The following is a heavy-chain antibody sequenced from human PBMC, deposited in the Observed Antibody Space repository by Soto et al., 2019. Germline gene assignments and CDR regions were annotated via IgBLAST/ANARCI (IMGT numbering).Heavy chain of an antibody. D-gene: IGHD6-19*01. J-gene: IGHJ5*02. CDR3: ARDIVSSGWYTPYNWFDP. V-gene: IGHV1-18*04. CDR2: ISAYNGNT. Sequence: ASVKVSCKASGYTFPRYGISWVRQAPGQGLEWMGWISAYNGNTNYAQKLQGRVTMTTDTSTSTAYMELRSLRSDDTAVYYCARDIVSSGWYTPYNWFDPWGQGTLVT. CDR1: GYTFPRYG.